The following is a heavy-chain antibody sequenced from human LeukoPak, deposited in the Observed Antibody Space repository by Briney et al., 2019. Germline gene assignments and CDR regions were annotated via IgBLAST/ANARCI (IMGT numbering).Heavy chain of an antibody. J-gene: IGHJ4*02. Sequence: GGSLRLSCAASGFTFSTYWMAWVRQAPGKGLEWVANIKQDGSERNSVDSVKGRFTISRDNAKSSLFLQMSSLRAEDTAVYYCARDVGGSLDYWGQGTLVTVSS. D-gene: IGHD1-26*01. V-gene: IGHV3-7*05. CDR2: IKQDGSER. CDR3: ARDVGGSLDY. CDR1: GFTFSTYW.